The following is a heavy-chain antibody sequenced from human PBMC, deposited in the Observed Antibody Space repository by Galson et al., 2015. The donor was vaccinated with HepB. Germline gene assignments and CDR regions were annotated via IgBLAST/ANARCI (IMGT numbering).Heavy chain of an antibody. D-gene: IGHD1-26*01. Sequence: SVKVSCKASGYTFTGYYMHWVRQAPGQGLEWMGWINPNSGGTNYAQKFQGRVTMTRDTSISTAYMELSRLRSDDTAVYYCARDAGHDAVGATTCFDYWGQGTLVTVSS. J-gene: IGHJ4*02. CDR3: ARDAGHDAVGATTCFDY. CDR1: GYTFTGYY. V-gene: IGHV1-2*02. CDR2: INPNSGGT.